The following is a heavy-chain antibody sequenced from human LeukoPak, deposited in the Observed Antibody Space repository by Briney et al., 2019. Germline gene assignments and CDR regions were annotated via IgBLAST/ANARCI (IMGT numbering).Heavy chain of an antibody. J-gene: IGHJ4*02. CDR1: GGSISSSSYN. CDR3: ARTYYDFWSGPKTFDY. D-gene: IGHD3-3*01. CDR2: IYYSGST. Sequence: SETLSLTCTVSGGSISSSSYNWGWIRQPPGKGLEWIGSIYYSGSTYYNPSLKGRVTISVDTSKNQFSLKLSSVTAADTAVYYCARTYYDFWSGPKTFDYWGQGTLVTVSS. V-gene: IGHV4-39*07.